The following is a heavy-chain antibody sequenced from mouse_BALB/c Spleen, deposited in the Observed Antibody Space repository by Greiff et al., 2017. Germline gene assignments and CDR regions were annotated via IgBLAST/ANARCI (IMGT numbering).Heavy chain of an antibody. Sequence: EVQLVESGGGLVQPGGSRKLSCAASGFTFSDYGMAWVRQAPGKGPEWVAFISNLAYSIYYADTVTGRFTISRENAKNTLYLEMSSLRSEDTAMYYCARGDGSSDYYAMDYWGQGTSVTVSS. V-gene: IGHV5-15*02. CDR1: GFTFSDYG. J-gene: IGHJ4*01. CDR2: ISNLAYSI. CDR3: ARGDGSSDYYAMDY. D-gene: IGHD1-1*01.